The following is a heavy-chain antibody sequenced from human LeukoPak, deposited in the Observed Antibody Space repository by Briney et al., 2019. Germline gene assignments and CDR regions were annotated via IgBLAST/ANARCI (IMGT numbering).Heavy chain of an antibody. V-gene: IGHV3-66*01. CDR1: GITVSSNY. Sequence: GGSLRLSCAASGITVSSNYMSWVRQAPGKGLDWVSVMYSGGSTYYADSVKGRFTISRDESKNTLYLQMNSLRAEDTAVYYCAKGARNYYYYGMDVWGQGTTVTVFS. CDR3: AKGARNYYYYGMDV. D-gene: IGHD3-10*01. J-gene: IGHJ6*02. CDR2: MYSGGST.